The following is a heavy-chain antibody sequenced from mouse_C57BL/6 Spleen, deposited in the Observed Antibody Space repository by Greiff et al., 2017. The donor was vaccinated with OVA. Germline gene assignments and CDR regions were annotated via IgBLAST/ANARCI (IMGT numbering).Heavy chain of an antibody. D-gene: IGHD2-1*01. Sequence: EVKLVESGGGLVKPGGSLKLSCAASGFTFSDYGMHWVRQAPGKGLEWVAYISSGSSTIYYADTVKGRFTMSRDNAKNTLFLQMTSLRSEDTAMYYCARPLYYGNSLWFACWGHGTLVTVSA. CDR3: ARPLYYGNSLWFAC. CDR1: GFTFSDYG. J-gene: IGHJ3*01. CDR2: ISSGSSTI. V-gene: IGHV5-17*01.